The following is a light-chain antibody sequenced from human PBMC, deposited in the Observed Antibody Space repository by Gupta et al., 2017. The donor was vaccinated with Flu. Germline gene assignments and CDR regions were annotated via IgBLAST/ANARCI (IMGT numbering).Light chain of an antibody. Sequence: SGSFSTTYCPSWCPQPPGQPTRMLVYDTNLRSSGVPDRFSGSIRENKAALTITGSQADDECHYYCALYMGNGIWEVGGGTKVTGL. CDR3: ALYMGNGIWE. CDR2: DTN. V-gene: IGLV8-61*01. CDR1: SGSFSTTYC. J-gene: IGLJ2*01.